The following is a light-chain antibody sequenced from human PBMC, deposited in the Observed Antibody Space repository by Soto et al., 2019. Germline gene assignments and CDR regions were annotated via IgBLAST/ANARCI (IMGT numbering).Light chain of an antibody. J-gene: IGLJ2*01. CDR2: DTS. Sequence: QAVVTQEPSLTVSPGGTVTLTCGSSTGAVTSGHYPYWFQQKPGQAPRTLIYDTSNKHSWTPARFSGSLLGGKAALTLSGAPREDEAEDDCLLSYIGARAYVVFGGGTKLTVL. CDR3: LLSYIGARAYVV. V-gene: IGLV7-46*01. CDR1: TGAVTSGHY.